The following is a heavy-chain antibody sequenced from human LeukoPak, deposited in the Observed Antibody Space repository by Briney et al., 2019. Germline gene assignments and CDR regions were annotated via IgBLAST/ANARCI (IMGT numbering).Heavy chain of an antibody. D-gene: IGHD2-2*01. CDR3: AKEIHQLLAFDY. J-gene: IGHJ4*02. CDR2: IRYDGSNK. Sequence: GGSLRLSCAASGFTFSNYEMNWVRQAPGKGLEWVAFIRYDGSNKYYADSVKGRFTISRDNSKNTLYLQMNSLRAEDTAVYYCAKEIHQLLAFDYWGQGTLVTVSS. CDR1: GFTFSNYE. V-gene: IGHV3-30*02.